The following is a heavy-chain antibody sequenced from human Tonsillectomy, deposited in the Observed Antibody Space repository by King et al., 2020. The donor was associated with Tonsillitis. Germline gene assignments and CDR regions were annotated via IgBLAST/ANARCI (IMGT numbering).Heavy chain of an antibody. Sequence: VQLVESGAEVKKPGDSLKISCKGSGYTFINSWIAWVRQMPGKGLEWMGMIYIGDSDTRYSPSFQGQVTISVDKSISTAYLQWSSLKASDTAMYYCARHGPRSVNFDYWGQGTLVTVSS. V-gene: IGHV5-51*01. CDR3: ARHGPRSVNFDY. J-gene: IGHJ4*02. CDR1: GYTFINSW. CDR2: IYIGDSDT.